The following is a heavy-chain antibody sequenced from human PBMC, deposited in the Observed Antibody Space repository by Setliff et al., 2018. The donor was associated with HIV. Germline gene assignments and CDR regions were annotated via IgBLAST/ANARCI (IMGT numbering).Heavy chain of an antibody. Sequence: SETLSPTCTVSDGSISSHYWSWIRQPPGKGLEWIGHIYTSGSTNYNPSLKSRVTMSVGTSKNQFSLKLSSVTAADTAVYYCARCYYNFWSGYPLDYMDVWGKGTTVTVSS. D-gene: IGHD3-3*01. CDR3: ARCYYNFWSGYPLDYMDV. CDR2: IYTSGST. J-gene: IGHJ6*03. CDR1: DGSISSHY. V-gene: IGHV4-4*08.